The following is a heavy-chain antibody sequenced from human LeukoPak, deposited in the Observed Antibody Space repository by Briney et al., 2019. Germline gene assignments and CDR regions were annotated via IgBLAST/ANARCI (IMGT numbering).Heavy chain of an antibody. J-gene: IGHJ4*02. V-gene: IGHV5-51*01. CDR2: IYPGDSDT. Sequence: GESLKISCKGSGYSFTSYWIGWVRQMPGKGLEWMGIIYPGDSDTRYSPSFQGQVTISADKSISTAYLQWSSLKASDTAMYYCARLNGITMVRAPFDYWGQGTLVTVSS. CDR3: ARLNGITMVRAPFDY. D-gene: IGHD3-10*01. CDR1: GYSFTSYW.